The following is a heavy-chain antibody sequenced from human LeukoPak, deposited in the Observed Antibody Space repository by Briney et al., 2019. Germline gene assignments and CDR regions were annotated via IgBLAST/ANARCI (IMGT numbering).Heavy chain of an antibody. V-gene: IGHV3-7*03. CDR1: GFTFSSYW. J-gene: IGHJ4*02. CDR2: IKQDGSEK. CDR3: AREGSGYSFDY. D-gene: IGHD6-25*01. Sequence: HPGRSLRLSCAASGFTFSSYWMSWVRQAPGKGLEWVANIKQDGSEKYYVDSVKGRFTISRDNAKNSLYLQMNSLRAEDTAVYYCAREGSGYSFDYWGQGTLVTVSS.